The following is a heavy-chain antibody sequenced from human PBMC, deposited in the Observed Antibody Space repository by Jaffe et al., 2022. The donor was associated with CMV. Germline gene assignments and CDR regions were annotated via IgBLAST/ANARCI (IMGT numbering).Heavy chain of an antibody. J-gene: IGHJ1*01. V-gene: IGHV3-15*01. D-gene: IGHD2-15*01. CDR2: IKSKTDGGTT. Sequence: EVQLVESGGGLVKPGGSLRLSCAASGFTFSNAWMSWVRQAPGKGLEWVGRIKSKTDGGTTDYAAPVKGRFTISRDDSKNTLYLQMNSLKTEDTAVYYCTTDDALYCSGGSCFPVHEYFQHWGQGTLVTVSS. CDR1: GFTFSNAW. CDR3: TTDDALYCSGGSCFPVHEYFQH.